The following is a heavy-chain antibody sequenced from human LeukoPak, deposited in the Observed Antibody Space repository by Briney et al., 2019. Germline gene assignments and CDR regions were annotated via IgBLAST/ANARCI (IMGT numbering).Heavy chain of an antibody. CDR1: GFTFSRCN. J-gene: IGHJ3*02. Sequence: PGGSLRLSCAASGFTFSRCNMNWVRQAPGKGLEWVSYISSSGSTIYYADSVKGRFTISRDNAKNSLYLQMNSLRAEDTAVYYCAREHIVVVTADFWGFDAFDIWGQGTMVTVSS. CDR2: ISSSGSTI. D-gene: IGHD2-21*02. V-gene: IGHV3-48*04. CDR3: AREHIVVVTADFWGFDAFDI.